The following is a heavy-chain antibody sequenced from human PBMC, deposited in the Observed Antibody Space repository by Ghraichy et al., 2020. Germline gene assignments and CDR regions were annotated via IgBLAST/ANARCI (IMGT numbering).Heavy chain of an antibody. D-gene: IGHD3-10*01. CDR1: GFTFGDYA. CDR3: TRDPYYYGSGSSYYYYYYMDV. Sequence: SCTASGFTFGDYAMSWFRQAPGKGLEWVGFIRSKAYGGTTEYAASVKGRFTISRDDSKSIAYLQMNSLKTEDTAVYYCTRDPYYYGSGSSYYYYYYMDVWGKGTTVTVSS. CDR2: IRSKAYGGTT. J-gene: IGHJ6*03. V-gene: IGHV3-49*03.